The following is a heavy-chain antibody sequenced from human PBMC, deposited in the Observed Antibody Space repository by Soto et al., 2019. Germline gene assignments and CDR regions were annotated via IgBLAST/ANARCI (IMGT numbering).Heavy chain of an antibody. V-gene: IGHV3-48*02. Sequence: GGPLRLSCAASGFTFSNYAMSWVRQAPGKGLEWVSSISSSSSTIYYADSVKGRFTISRDNAKNSLYLQMNSLRDEDTAVYYCARSRPSIVGASSIDYWGQGTLVTVSS. D-gene: IGHD1-26*01. CDR2: ISSSSSTI. CDR1: GFTFSNYA. J-gene: IGHJ4*02. CDR3: ARSRPSIVGASSIDY.